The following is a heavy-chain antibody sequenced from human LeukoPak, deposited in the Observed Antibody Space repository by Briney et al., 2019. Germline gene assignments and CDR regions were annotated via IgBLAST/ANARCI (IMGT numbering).Heavy chain of an antibody. J-gene: IGHJ4*02. Sequence: SETLSLTCTVAGGSISSYYWSWIRQPAGKGLERIGRIYTSGSTNYNPSLKSRVTMSVDTSKNQFSLKLSSVTAADTAVYYCARDCSSTSCYRYYFDYWGQGTLVTVSS. D-gene: IGHD2-2*01. CDR3: ARDCSSTSCYRYYFDY. CDR2: IYTSGST. V-gene: IGHV4-4*07. CDR1: GGSISSYY.